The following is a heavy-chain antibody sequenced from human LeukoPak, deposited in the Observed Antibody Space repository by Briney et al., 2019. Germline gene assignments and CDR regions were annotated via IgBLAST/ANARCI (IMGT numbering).Heavy chain of an antibody. CDR3: ARYCSGGSCPGPNYGMDV. CDR1: GGSISSGDYY. D-gene: IGHD2-15*01. CDR2: IYYSGST. Sequence: PSETLTLTCTVSGGSISSGDYYWSWIRQPPGKGLEWIGYIYYSGSTYYNPSLKSRVTISVDRSKNQFSLKLSSVTAADTAVYYCARYCSGGSCPGPNYGMDVWGQGTTVTVSS. V-gene: IGHV4-30-4*01. J-gene: IGHJ6*01.